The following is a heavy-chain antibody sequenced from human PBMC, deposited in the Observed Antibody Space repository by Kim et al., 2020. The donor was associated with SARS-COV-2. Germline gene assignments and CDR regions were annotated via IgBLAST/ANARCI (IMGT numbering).Heavy chain of an antibody. D-gene: IGHD4-17*01. J-gene: IGHJ6*02. CDR2: ISGSGAGT. Sequence: LSLTCAASGFTFSGYGMNWVRQAPGKGLEWVSAISGSGAGTYYADSVKGRFTISRDNSKNTLHLQMSSLRAEDTAIYYCAKAGWTTVAPEGHYYYYGVDVWGQGTTVIVSS. CDR3: AKAGWTTVAPEGHYYYYGVDV. CDR1: GFTFSGYG. V-gene: IGHV3-23*01.